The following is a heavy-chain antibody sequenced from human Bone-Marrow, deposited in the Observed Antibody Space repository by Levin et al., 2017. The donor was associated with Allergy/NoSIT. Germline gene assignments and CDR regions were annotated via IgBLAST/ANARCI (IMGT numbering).Heavy chain of an antibody. CDR3: VKDQEAYSRESCFDS. CDR1: GFTFSSYV. J-gene: IGHJ4*02. V-gene: IGHV3-23*01. Sequence: GGSLRLSCAASGFTFSSYVMNWVRQAPGKGLEWVSGISVRGGSTFYADSVKGRFNISRDNSKNTLFLQLNNLRVEDTAVYYCVKDQEAYSRESCFDSWGQGTLVTVSS. CDR2: ISVRGGST. D-gene: IGHD1-26*01.